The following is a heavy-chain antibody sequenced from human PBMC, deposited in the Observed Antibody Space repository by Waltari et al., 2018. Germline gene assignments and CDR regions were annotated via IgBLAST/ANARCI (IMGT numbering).Heavy chain of an antibody. D-gene: IGHD1-26*01. CDR2: VSYSVTT. J-gene: IGHJ3*01. V-gene: IGHV4-39*01. CDR1: GVSITSNRHY. Sequence: QLQLQESGPRLVRPSETLTLICRVSGVSITSNRHYWAWIRQSPGQGLEWIGTVSYSVTTYISPSLKSRVAVSRDTAKNQVSLILGSVTAADMAVYYCATYSGASVGTAAFDVWGQGTMVTVSS. CDR3: ATYSGASVGTAAFDV.